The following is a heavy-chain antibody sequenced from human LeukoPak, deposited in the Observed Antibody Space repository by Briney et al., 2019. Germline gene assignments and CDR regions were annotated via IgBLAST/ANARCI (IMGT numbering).Heavy chain of an antibody. CDR2: ISSSSSYI. V-gene: IGHV3-21*01. D-gene: IGHD4-17*01. CDR1: GFTFSSYS. J-gene: IGHJ4*02. CDR3: ARDDGEDLPFDS. Sequence: GGSLRLSCAASGFTFSSYSMNWVRQAPGKGLEWVSSISSSSSYIYYADSVKGRFTISRDNAKYSLYLQMNSLRAEDTAVYYCARDDGEDLPFDSWGQGTLVIVSS.